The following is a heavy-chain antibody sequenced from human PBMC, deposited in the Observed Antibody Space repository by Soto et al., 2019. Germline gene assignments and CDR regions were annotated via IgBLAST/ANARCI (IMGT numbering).Heavy chain of an antibody. CDR2: VYYSGTT. J-gene: IGHJ4*02. Sequence: ETLDLXCSFSGGSGRNNSCYCSCSRQPPGKRLEWMGYVYYSGTTNYNPSLKSRVTISVDLSKNQFSLRLSSVTTADTALYYCARNTDVNNTLTPRSFFDYSGPGTLVTVSS. CDR3: ARNTDVNNTLTPRSFFDY. D-gene: IGHD2-15*01. V-gene: IGHV4-61*01. CDR1: GGSGRNNSCY.